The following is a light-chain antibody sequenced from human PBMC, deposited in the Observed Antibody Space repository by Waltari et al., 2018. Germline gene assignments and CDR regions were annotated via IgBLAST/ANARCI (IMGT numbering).Light chain of an antibody. CDR2: GAS. J-gene: IGKJ3*01. CDR3: QQYGSSPFT. CDR1: QSVSSNY. V-gene: IGKV3-20*01. Sequence: EIVLTQSPGTLSLSPGERATLPCRASQSVSSNYLAWYQQKPGQAPRLLIYGASSRATGIPDRFSGSGSGTDFTLTISRLEPEDFAVYYCQQYGSSPFTFGPGTKVVIK.